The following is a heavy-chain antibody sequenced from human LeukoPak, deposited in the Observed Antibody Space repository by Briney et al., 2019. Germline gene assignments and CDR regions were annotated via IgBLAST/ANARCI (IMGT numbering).Heavy chain of an antibody. CDR1: GGTFSSYA. V-gene: IGHV1-18*01. J-gene: IGHJ4*02. D-gene: IGHD3-9*01. CDR2: ISAYNGNT. CDR3: ARGDLTNFDY. Sequence: VASVKVSCKASGGTFSSYAISWVRQAPGQGLEWMGWISAYNGNTNYAQKLQGRVTMTTDTSTSTAYMELRSLRSDDTAVYYCARGDLTNFDYWGQGTLVTVSS.